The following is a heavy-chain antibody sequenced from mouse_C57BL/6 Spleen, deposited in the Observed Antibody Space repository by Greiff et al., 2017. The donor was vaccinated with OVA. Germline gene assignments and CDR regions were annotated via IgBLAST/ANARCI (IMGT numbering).Heavy chain of an antibody. CDR2: IYPRSGNT. CDR1: GYTFTSYG. V-gene: IGHV1-81*01. J-gene: IGHJ4*01. Sequence: VKLQESGAELARPGASVKLSCKASGYTFTSYGISWVKQRTGQGLEWIGEIYPRSGNTYYNEKFKGKATLTADKSSSTAYMELRSLTSEDSAVYFCARVPYGNTHAMDYWGQGTSVTVSS. D-gene: IGHD2-1*01. CDR3: ARVPYGNTHAMDY.